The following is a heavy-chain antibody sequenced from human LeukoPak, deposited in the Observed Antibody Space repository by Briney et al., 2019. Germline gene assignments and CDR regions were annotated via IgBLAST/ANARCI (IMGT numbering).Heavy chain of an antibody. Sequence: SETLSLTCTVSGGSISTYYWSWIRQPPGKGLEWIGYISYSGSANYNPSLKSRLTISVDASKNRFSLKLSSVTAADMAVYYCARSGSDSGSYYISAYYYYGMDVWGQGTTVTVSS. V-gene: IGHV4-59*01. D-gene: IGHD3-10*01. J-gene: IGHJ6*02. CDR1: GGSISTYY. CDR3: ARSGSDSGSYYISAYYYYGMDV. CDR2: ISYSGSA.